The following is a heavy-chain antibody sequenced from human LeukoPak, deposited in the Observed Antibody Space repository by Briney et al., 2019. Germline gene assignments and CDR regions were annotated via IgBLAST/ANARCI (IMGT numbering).Heavy chain of an antibody. CDR2: INPNSGGT. Sequence: ASVKVSCKASGYTFTSYGISWVRQAPGQGLEWMGWINPNSGGTNYAQKFQVRVTMTRDTSISTAYMELSRLRSDDTAVYYCASDLYYDILTGYYTDYWGQGTLVTVSS. V-gene: IGHV1-2*02. J-gene: IGHJ4*02. CDR3: ASDLYYDILTGYYTDY. CDR1: GYTFTSYG. D-gene: IGHD3-9*01.